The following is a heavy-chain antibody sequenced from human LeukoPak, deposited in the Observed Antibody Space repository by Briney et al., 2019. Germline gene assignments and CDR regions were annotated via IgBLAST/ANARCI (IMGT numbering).Heavy chain of an antibody. CDR1: GFTFSSYG. J-gene: IGHJ3*02. D-gene: IGHD2-2*03. V-gene: IGHV3-30*18. CDR3: AKIGSGYGDAFDI. CDR2: ISYDGSNK. Sequence: GRSLRLSCAASGFTFSSYGMHWVRQAPGKGQEWVAVISYDGSNKYYADSVKGRFTISRDNSKNTLYLQMNSLRAEDTAVYYCAKIGSGYGDAFDIWGQGTMVTVSS.